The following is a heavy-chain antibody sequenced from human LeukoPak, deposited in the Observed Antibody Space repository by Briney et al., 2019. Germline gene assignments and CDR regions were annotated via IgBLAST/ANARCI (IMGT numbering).Heavy chain of an antibody. J-gene: IGHJ6*02. V-gene: IGHV3-33*06. CDR1: GFTFSSYG. CDR3: AKTVPDIVVVPAATTPIYYYYGMDV. D-gene: IGHD2-2*01. Sequence: GRSLRLSCAASGFTFSSYGMHWVRQAPGKGLEWVAVIWYDGSNKYYADSVKGRFTISRDNSKNTLYLQMNSLRAEDTAVYYCAKTVPDIVVVPAATTPIYYYYGMDVWGQGTTVTVSS. CDR2: IWYDGSNK.